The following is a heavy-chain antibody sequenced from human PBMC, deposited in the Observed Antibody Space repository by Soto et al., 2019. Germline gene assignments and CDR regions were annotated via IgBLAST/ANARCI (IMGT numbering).Heavy chain of an antibody. J-gene: IGHJ6*02. CDR3: ARLSPSRTYYYSGMDV. Sequence: EVQLVESGGGLAQPGGSLRLSCAASGFTFNDYAMTWVRQAPGKGLEWISTITNIGTRADYADSVKGRFTISRDHSKNALYLQMNSLRAEDTAVYFCARLSPSRTYYYSGMDVWGQGTPVTVSS. CDR1: GFTFNDYA. V-gene: IGHV3-23*04. D-gene: IGHD2-15*01. CDR2: ITNIGTRA.